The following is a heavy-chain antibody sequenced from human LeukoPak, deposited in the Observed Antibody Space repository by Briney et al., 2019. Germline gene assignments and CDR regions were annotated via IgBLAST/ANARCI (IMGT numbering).Heavy chain of an antibody. CDR1: GYTFTGYY. Sequence: GASVKVSCKASGYTFTGYYIHWVRQAPGQGLEWMGRINPNSGGTNYAQNFQGRVTMTRDTSISTAYMELSRLTSDDAAVYYCARDMGGSFPFWGQGTLVTVSS. V-gene: IGHV1-2*06. J-gene: IGHJ4*02. CDR2: INPNSGGT. CDR3: ARDMGGSFPF. D-gene: IGHD1-26*01.